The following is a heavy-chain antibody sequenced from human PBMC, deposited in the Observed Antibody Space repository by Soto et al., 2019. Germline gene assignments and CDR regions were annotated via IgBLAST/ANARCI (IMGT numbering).Heavy chain of an antibody. Sequence: GASVKVSCKASGYTFTSYDINWVRQATGQGLEWMGWMNPNSGNTGYAQKFQGRVTMTRNTSISTAYMELSSLRSEDTAVYYCARTKYYDFWSGYYRAPVSDAFDIWGQGTMVTVSS. D-gene: IGHD3-3*01. CDR3: ARTKYYDFWSGYYRAPVSDAFDI. CDR1: GYTFTSYD. V-gene: IGHV1-8*01. CDR2: MNPNSGNT. J-gene: IGHJ3*02.